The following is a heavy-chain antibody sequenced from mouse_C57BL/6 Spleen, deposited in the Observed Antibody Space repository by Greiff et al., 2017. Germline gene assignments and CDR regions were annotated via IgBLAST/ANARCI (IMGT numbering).Heavy chain of an antibody. D-gene: IGHD1-1*01. CDR1: GYTFTSYW. CDR2: IYPGSGST. Sequence: QVQLQQPGAELVKPGASVKMSCKASGYTFTSYWITWVKQRPGQGLEWIGDIYPGSGSTNYNEKFKSKATLTVDTSSSTAYMQLSSLTSEDSAVYYCAREVYYYGSSHYYAMDYWGQGTSVTVSS. V-gene: IGHV1-55*01. CDR3: AREVYYYGSSHYYAMDY. J-gene: IGHJ4*01.